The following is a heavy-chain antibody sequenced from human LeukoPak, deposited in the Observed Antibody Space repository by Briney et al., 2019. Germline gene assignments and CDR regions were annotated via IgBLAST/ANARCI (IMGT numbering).Heavy chain of an antibody. Sequence: GESLKISCKGSGYSFTSYWIGWVRQMPGKGLEWMGIIYPGDSDTRYSPSFQGQVTISADKSISTAYLQWSSPKASDTAMYYCARIPIRSYYDILTGSYIGGFDYWGQGTLVTVSS. D-gene: IGHD3-9*01. CDR3: ARIPIRSYYDILTGSYIGGFDY. V-gene: IGHV5-51*01. CDR1: GYSFTSYW. J-gene: IGHJ4*02. CDR2: IYPGDSDT.